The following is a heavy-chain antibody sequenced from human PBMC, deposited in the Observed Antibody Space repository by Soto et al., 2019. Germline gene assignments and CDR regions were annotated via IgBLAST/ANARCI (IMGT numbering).Heavy chain of an antibody. CDR1: GVTFSSYE. J-gene: IGHJ6*02. CDR2: ISSSGSTI. V-gene: IGHV3-48*03. CDR3: ARDHKGGYYYYGMDV. Sequence: GGSLRLSCAASGVTFSSYEMNWVRQAPGKGLEWVSYISSSGSTIYYADSVKGRFAISRDNAKNSLYLQMNSLRAEDTAVYYCARDHKGGYYYYGMDVWGQGTTVTVSS.